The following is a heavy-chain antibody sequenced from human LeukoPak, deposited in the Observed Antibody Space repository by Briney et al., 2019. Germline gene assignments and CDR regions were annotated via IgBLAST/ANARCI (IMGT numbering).Heavy chain of an antibody. D-gene: IGHD5-18*01. J-gene: IGHJ4*02. Sequence: PGGSLRLSCAASGFTFSSYSMSWVRQAPGKGLEWVSVIYSGGSTYYADSVKGRFTISRDNSKNTLYLQMNSLRAEDTAVYYCARVFPFFVDSYGLDYWGQGTLVTVSS. CDR2: IYSGGST. CDR1: GFTFSSYS. V-gene: IGHV3-66*01. CDR3: ARVFPFFVDSYGLDY.